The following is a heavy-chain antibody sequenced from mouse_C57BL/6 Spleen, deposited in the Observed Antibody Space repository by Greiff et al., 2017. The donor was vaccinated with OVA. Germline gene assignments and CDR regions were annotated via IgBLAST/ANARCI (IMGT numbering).Heavy chain of an antibody. CDR1: GYTFTSYW. Sequence: QVQLQQPGAELVKPGASVKLSCKASGYTFTSYWMHWVKQRPGQGLEWIGMIHPNSGSTNYNEKFKSKATLTVDKSSSTAYMQLSSLTSEDSAVYYCARRVVATDYAMDYWGQGTSVTVSS. J-gene: IGHJ4*01. V-gene: IGHV1-64*01. CDR2: IHPNSGST. CDR3: ARRVVATDYAMDY. D-gene: IGHD1-1*01.